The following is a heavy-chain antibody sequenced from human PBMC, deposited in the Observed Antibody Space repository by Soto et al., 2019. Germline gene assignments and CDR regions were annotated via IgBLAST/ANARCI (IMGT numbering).Heavy chain of an antibody. D-gene: IGHD3-9*01. J-gene: IGHJ4*02. CDR2: MNPNSLNT. Sequence: SVKVSCKTSGYTLTDYDVNLVRQAPGQGLEWMGWMNPNSLNTDYAQKFQGRITMTRNTSISKAYMDLRSLRSEDTAVYYCVRGGGYYNLLTGYDYWGQGTPVTSPQ. CDR1: GYTLTDYD. CDR3: VRGGGYYNLLTGYDY. V-gene: IGHV1-8*01.